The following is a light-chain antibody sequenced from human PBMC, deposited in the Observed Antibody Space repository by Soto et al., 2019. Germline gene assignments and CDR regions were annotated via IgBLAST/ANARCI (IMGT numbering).Light chain of an antibody. Sequence: QSVLTQPPSVSGAPGQRVTISCTESSSNFGAGYDVHWYQQLPGTAPKLLIYDNNNRPSGAPDRFSGSKSGTSASLAITGLQAEDEADYYCQSYDSSLSAYVFGTGTKLTVL. V-gene: IGLV1-40*01. CDR1: SSNFGAGYD. J-gene: IGLJ1*01. CDR2: DNN. CDR3: QSYDSSLSAYV.